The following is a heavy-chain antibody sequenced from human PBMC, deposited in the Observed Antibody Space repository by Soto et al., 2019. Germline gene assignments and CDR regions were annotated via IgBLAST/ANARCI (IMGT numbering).Heavy chain of an antibody. D-gene: IGHD3-10*01. CDR1: GYTFTSYG. Sequence: ASVKVSCKASGYTFTSYGISWVRQAPGQGLEWMGWISAYNGNTNYAQKLQGRVTMTTDTSTSTAYMELRSLRSDDTAVYYCAREPYSSYYYGSGSSTFDYCGKGTRGIVSS. V-gene: IGHV1-18*01. CDR3: AREPYSSYYYGSGSSTFDY. CDR2: ISAYNGNT. J-gene: IGHJ4*02.